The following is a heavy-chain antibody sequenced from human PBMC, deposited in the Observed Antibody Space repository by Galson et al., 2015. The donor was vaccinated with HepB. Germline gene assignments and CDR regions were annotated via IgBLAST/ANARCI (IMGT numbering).Heavy chain of an antibody. CDR3: ARGGASSIPLDC. J-gene: IGHJ4*02. Sequence: SLRLSCAASGFSFSSHYMSWVRQAPGRGPEWVGNISPDGSETYYVDSMKGRFTISRDNARNSLYLQMNSLRVDDTAMYYCARGGASSIPLDCWGQGTLVTVSS. CDR2: ISPDGSET. D-gene: IGHD6-13*01. CDR1: GFSFSSHY. V-gene: IGHV3-7*03.